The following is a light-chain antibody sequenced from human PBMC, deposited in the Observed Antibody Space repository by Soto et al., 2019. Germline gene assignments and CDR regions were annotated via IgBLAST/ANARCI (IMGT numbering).Light chain of an antibody. CDR3: QQYDSVPYT. CDR2: AAS. CDR1: QSISSY. J-gene: IGKJ2*01. Sequence: DIQMTQSPSSLSASVGDRVTITCRASQSISSYLNWYQQKPGKAPKLLIYAASSLQSGVPSRFSGSGSGTHFSLTISSLQPADFATYFCQQYDSVPYTFGQGTMLDMK. V-gene: IGKV1-39*01.